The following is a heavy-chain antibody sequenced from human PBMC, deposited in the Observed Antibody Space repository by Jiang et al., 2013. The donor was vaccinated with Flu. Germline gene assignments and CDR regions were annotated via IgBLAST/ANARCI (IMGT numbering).Heavy chain of an antibody. V-gene: IGHV3-23*01. J-gene: IGHJ4*02. CDR3: AKDSRGDYAYYFDY. CDR2: ISGSGGST. Sequence: TFSTYAMSWVARLQGRGLEWVSAISGSGGSTYYADSVKGRFTISRDNSMNTLYLQMNSLRAEDTAVYYCAKDSRGDYAYYFDYWGRGTLVTVSS. D-gene: IGHD4-17*01. CDR1: TFSTYA.